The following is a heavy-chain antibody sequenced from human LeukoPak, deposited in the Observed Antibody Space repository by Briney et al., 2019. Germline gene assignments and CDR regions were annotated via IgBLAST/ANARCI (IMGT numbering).Heavy chain of an antibody. Sequence: SVKVSCKASGGTFSSYAISWVRQAPGQGLEWMGRIIPILGIANYAQKFQGRVTVTADKSTSTAYMELSSLRSEDTAVYYCARDEGDDSSGYSDYWGQGTLVTVSS. CDR1: GGTFSSYA. J-gene: IGHJ4*02. V-gene: IGHV1-69*04. D-gene: IGHD3-22*01. CDR2: IIPILGIA. CDR3: ARDEGDDSSGYSDY.